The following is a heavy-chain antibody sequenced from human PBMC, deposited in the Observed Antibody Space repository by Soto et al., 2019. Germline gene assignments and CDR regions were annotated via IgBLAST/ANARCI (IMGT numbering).Heavy chain of an antibody. D-gene: IGHD6-19*01. CDR1: GYTFTGYY. CDR3: ATTFPRSGYSSGWYREFDY. Sequence: ASVKVSCKASGYTFTGYYMHWVRQAPGQGLEWMGWINPNSGGTNYAQKFQGWVTMTRDTSISTAYMELSRLRSDDTAVYYCATTFPRSGYSSGWYREFDYRGQGTLVTVSS. CDR2: INPNSGGT. V-gene: IGHV1-2*04. J-gene: IGHJ4*02.